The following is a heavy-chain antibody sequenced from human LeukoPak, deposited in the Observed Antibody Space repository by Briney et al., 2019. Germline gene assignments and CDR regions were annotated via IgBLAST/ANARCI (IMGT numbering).Heavy chain of an antibody. D-gene: IGHD5-18*01. CDR3: ARCQTWIPALPWFDP. Sequence: GGSLRLSCAASGFTFSDYYMSWIRQAPGKGLEWVSYISSSGSTIYYADSVKGRFTISRDNAKNSLYLQMNSLRAEDTAVYYCARCQTWIPALPWFDPWGQGTLVTVSS. CDR2: ISSSGSTI. J-gene: IGHJ5*02. CDR1: GFTFSDYY. V-gene: IGHV3-11*04.